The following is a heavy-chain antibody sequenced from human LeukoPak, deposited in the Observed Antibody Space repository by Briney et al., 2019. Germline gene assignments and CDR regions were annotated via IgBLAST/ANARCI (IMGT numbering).Heavy chain of an antibody. V-gene: IGHV3-11*03. CDR3: ARSYGWLPGGM. CDR1: GFTVSSSF. CDR2: ISSTSSYT. J-gene: IGHJ4*02. D-gene: IGHD5-12*01. Sequence: PGGSLRLSCVGSGFTVSSSFMSWVRQAPGKGLEWVSYISSTSSYTNYADSVKGRFTISRDNAKNSLHLQMNSLRAEDTAVYYCARSYGWLPGGMWGQGTLVTVSS.